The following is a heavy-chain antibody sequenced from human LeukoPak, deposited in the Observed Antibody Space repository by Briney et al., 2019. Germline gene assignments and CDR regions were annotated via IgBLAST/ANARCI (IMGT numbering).Heavy chain of an antibody. CDR1: GGSISSSSYY. CDR3: ARDSRGIAVTGRLGD. D-gene: IGHD6-13*01. J-gene: IGHJ4*02. V-gene: IGHV4-39*07. Sequence: SETLSLTCSVSGGSISSSSYYWGWIRQPPGKGLEWIGSIYYSGSTYYNPSLKSRVTISVDTSKNQFSLKLSSVTAADTAVYYCARDSRGIAVTGRLGDWGQGTLVTVSS. CDR2: IYYSGST.